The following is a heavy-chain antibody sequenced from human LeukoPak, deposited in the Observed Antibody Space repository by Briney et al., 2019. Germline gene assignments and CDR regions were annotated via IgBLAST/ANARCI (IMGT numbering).Heavy chain of an antibody. CDR1: RFTFSSYA. CDR3: ARNGGYSYGYDPYYFDY. D-gene: IGHD5-18*01. CDR2: ISYDGSNK. Sequence: QPGRSLRLSCAASRFTFSSYAMHWVRQAPGKGLEWVAVISYDGSNKYYAESVKGRFTISRDNSKNTLYLQMNSLRAEDTAVYYCARNGGYSYGYDPYYFDYWGQGTLVTVSS. V-gene: IGHV3-30*04. J-gene: IGHJ4*02.